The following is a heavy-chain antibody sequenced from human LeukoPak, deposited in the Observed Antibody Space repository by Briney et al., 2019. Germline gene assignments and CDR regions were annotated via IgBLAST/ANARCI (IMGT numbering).Heavy chain of an antibody. J-gene: IGHJ4*02. CDR2: IYYSGST. Sequence: SQTLSLTCTVSGGSISSGDYYWSWLRQPPGKGLEWIGYIYYSGSTYYNPSLKSRVTISVDTSKNQFSLKLSSVTAADTAVYYCARVRLGELAFDYWGQGTLVTVSS. CDR3: ARVRLGELAFDY. D-gene: IGHD3-16*01. V-gene: IGHV4-30-4*01. CDR1: GGSISSGDYY.